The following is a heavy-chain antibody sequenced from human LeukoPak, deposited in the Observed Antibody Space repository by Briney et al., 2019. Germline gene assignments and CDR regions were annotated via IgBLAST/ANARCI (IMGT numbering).Heavy chain of an antibody. Sequence: SETLSLTCTVSGGSISSYYWSWIRQPPGKGLEWIGYIYYSGSTNYNPSLKSRVTISVDTSKNQFSLKLSSVTAADTAMFYCASLTWGFWFDPWGQGTLVTVSS. V-gene: IGHV4-59*08. J-gene: IGHJ5*02. CDR3: ASLTWGFWFDP. CDR1: GGSISSYY. CDR2: IYYSGST. D-gene: IGHD7-27*01.